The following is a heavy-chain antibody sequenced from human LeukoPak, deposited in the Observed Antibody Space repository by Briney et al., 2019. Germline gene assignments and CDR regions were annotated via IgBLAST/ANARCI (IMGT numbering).Heavy chain of an antibody. V-gene: IGHV1-8*01. Sequence: GASVKVSCKASGYTFTSYDINWVRQATGQGLEWMGWMNPNSGNTGYAQKFQGRVTMTRNTSISTAYMELSSPRPEDTAVYYCARVPFGSAFDIWGQGTMVTVSS. J-gene: IGHJ3*02. D-gene: IGHD3-10*01. CDR3: ARVPFGSAFDI. CDR1: GYTFTSYD. CDR2: MNPNSGNT.